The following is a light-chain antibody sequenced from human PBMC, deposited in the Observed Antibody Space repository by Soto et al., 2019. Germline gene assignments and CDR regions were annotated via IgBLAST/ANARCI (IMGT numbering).Light chain of an antibody. V-gene: IGLV3-1*01. Sequence: SYELTQPPSMSVSPGQTATIACSGDKLGDKYVCWYQQKSGESPILVIYQDTKRPSGIPERFSGSNFGSTATLTISGTQSIDEADYYCQAWDGGTVVFGGGTKLTVL. CDR3: QAWDGGTVV. J-gene: IGLJ2*01. CDR1: KLGDKY. CDR2: QDT.